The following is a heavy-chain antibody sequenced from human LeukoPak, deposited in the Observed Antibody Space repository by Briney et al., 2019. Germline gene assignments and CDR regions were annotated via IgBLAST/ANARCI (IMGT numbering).Heavy chain of an antibody. D-gene: IGHD3-10*01. J-gene: IGHJ5*02. CDR2: IKQDGSEK. V-gene: IGHV3-7*05. CDR3: ARGGWFFDP. CDR1: GFTFSSYW. Sequence: GGSLRLSCAASGFTFSSYWMSWVRQAPGKGLKWVANIKQDGSEKYYVDSVKGRFTISRDNAKNSLFLQMNNLRAEDTAVYHCARGGWFFDPWGQGTLVTVSS.